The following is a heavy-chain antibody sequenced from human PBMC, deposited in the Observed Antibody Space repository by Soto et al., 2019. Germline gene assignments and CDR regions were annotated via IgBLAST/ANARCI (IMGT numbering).Heavy chain of an antibody. CDR2: VYYSGST. CDR1: GGSFSGYY. V-gene: IGHV4-34*01. Sequence: SETLSLTCAVHGGSFSGYYWSWIRQPPGKGLEWIGSVYYSGSTYYNPSLESRVTISVDKSKNQFSLKLMSLSAADTAVYYCGRLEGLATISYYFDYWGQGALVTVSS. J-gene: IGHJ4*02. CDR3: GRLEGLATISYYFDY. D-gene: IGHD3-9*01.